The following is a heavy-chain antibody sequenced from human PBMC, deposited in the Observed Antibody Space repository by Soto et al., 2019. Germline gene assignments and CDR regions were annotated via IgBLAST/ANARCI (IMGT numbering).Heavy chain of an antibody. V-gene: IGHV1-18*01. J-gene: IGHJ6*03. Sequence: ASVKVSCKASGYTFTSYGISWVRQAPGQGLEWMGWISAYNGNTNYAQKLQGRVTMTTDTSTSTAYMELRSLRSDDTAVYYCARVVGGYSSSWYVSSDYYYYYMDVWGKGTTVTVSS. D-gene: IGHD6-13*01. CDR2: ISAYNGNT. CDR1: GYTFTSYG. CDR3: ARVVGGYSSSWYVSSDYYYYYMDV.